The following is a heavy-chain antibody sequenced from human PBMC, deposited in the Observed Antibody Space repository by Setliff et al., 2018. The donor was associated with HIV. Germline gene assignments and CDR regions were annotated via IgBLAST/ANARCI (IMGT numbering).Heavy chain of an antibody. CDR3: ARLSIPAYYYMDV. D-gene: IGHD2-21*01. Sequence: SVKVSCKASGDIFSKYTFSWVRQAPGQGLEWVGRIIPMLGTPNYAQKFQGRVTMTTDTSTSTASMELRSLTSDDTAVYYCARLSIPAYYYMDVWGKGTTVTVSS. CDR2: IIPMLGTP. J-gene: IGHJ6*03. CDR1: GDIFSKYT. V-gene: IGHV1-69*08.